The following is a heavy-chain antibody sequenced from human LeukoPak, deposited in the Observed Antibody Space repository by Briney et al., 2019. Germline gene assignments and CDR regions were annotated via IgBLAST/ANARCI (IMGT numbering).Heavy chain of an antibody. D-gene: IGHD1-26*01. CDR3: ARQGSYYGRDY. V-gene: IGHV4-39*01. J-gene: IGHJ4*02. CDR2: IYYSGST. Sequence: PSETLSLTCTVSGGSISSSSYYWGWIRQPPGKGLEWIGSIYYSGSTYYNPSLKSRVTISVDTSKNQFSLKLCSVTAADTAVYYCARQGSYYGRDYWGQGTLVTVSS. CDR1: GGSISSSSYY.